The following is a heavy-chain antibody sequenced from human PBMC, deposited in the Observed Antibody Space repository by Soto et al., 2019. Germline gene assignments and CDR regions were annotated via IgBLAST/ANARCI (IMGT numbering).Heavy chain of an antibody. CDR1: GFTFSGYW. Sequence: PGGSLRLSCEASGFTFSGYWMSWVRQAPGKGLEWVADIKHDGSVKFYVDSVKGRFTISRGNAKKLLYLQMSGLRAEDTALYYCARAPYINAWYRFDLWGQGTLVTVSS. CDR2: IKHDGSVK. J-gene: IGHJ4*02. D-gene: IGHD6-13*01. V-gene: IGHV3-7*03. CDR3: ARAPYINAWYRFDL.